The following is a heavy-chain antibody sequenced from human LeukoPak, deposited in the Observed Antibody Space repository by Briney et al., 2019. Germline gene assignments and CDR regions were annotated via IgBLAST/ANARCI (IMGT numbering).Heavy chain of an antibody. V-gene: IGHV3-23*01. Sequence: GGSLRLSCVASGITFSNYAVSWVRQAPEKGLDWVSVISGSAHKIRYADPVKGRFTISRDNSENIVYLQMNNLRVEDTAVYYCAGRPTGYSSGYIHWGQGTLVTVSS. CDR1: GITFSNYA. CDR3: AGRPTGYSSGYIH. CDR2: ISGSAHKI. J-gene: IGHJ4*02. D-gene: IGHD5-18*01.